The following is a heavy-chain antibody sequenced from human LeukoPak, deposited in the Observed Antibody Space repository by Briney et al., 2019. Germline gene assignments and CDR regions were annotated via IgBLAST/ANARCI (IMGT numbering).Heavy chain of an antibody. J-gene: IGHJ4*02. D-gene: IGHD3-22*01. Sequence: GGSLRLSCAASGFAFSSYWMSWVRQAPGKGLEWVANIKQDGSEIYYVDSVKGRFTISRDNAKNSLYLQMNSLRAEDTAVYYCAREGENSGYYSDYWGQGTLVTVSS. CDR3: AREGENSGYYSDY. CDR2: IKQDGSEI. V-gene: IGHV3-7*01. CDR1: GFAFSSYW.